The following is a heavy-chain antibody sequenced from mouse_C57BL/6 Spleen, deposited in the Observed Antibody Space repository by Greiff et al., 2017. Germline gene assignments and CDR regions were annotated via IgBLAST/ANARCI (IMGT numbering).Heavy chain of an antibody. CDR2: IVPEDGGT. Sequence: VQLQQSGAELVKPGASVKLSCTASGFNIKDYYMHWVKQRTEQGLEWIGRIVPEDGGTKYAPKFQGKATITADTSSNTAYLQLSSLTSEDTAVDYCASPYSGSSPIWYFDVWGTGTTVTVSS. V-gene: IGHV14-2*01. CDR1: GFNIKDYY. J-gene: IGHJ1*03. CDR3: ASPYSGSSPIWYFDV. D-gene: IGHD1-1*01.